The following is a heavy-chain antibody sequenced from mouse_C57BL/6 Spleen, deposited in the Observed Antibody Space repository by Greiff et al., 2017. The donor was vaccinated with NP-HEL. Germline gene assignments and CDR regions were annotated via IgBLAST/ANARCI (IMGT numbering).Heavy chain of an antibody. V-gene: IGHV2-2*01. CDR3: AREEELNWYFDV. CDR1: GFSLTSYG. CDR2: IWSGGST. J-gene: IGHJ1*03. Sequence: VQLKESGPGLVQPSQSLSITCTVSGFSLTSYGVHWVRQSPGKGLEWLGVIWSGGSTDYNAAFISRLSISKDNSKSQVFFKMNSLQADDTAIYYCAREEELNWYFDVWGTGTTVTVSS.